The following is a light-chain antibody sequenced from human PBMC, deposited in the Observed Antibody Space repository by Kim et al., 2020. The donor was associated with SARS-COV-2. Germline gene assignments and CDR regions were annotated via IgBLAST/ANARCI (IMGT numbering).Light chain of an antibody. Sequence: SVGDRVTITCRARQGIPNSLAWYQQRAGRAPRPLLVAASTLGSGVPSRFSGSGSGTAYTLTISSLQPEDFATYYCQQYYSTPPYTFGQGTKVDIK. J-gene: IGKJ2*01. V-gene: IGKV1-NL1*01. CDR1: QGIPNS. CDR2: AAS. CDR3: QQYYSTPPYT.